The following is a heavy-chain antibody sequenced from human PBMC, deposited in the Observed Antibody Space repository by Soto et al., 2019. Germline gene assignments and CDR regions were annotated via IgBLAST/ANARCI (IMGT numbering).Heavy chain of an antibody. CDR2: INHSGST. CDR1: GGSFSGYY. J-gene: IGHJ6*02. D-gene: IGHD6-6*01. V-gene: IGHV4-34*01. Sequence: ETLSLTCAVYGGSFSGYYWSWIRQPPGKGLEWIGEINHSGSTNYNPSLKSRVTISVDTSKNQFSLKLSSVTAADTAVYYCARGYSSSSPVYYYGMDVWGQGTTVTVSS. CDR3: ARGYSSSSPVYYYGMDV.